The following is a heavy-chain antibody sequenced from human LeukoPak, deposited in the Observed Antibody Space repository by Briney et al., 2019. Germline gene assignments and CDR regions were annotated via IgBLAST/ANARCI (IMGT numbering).Heavy chain of an antibody. J-gene: IGHJ6*02. Sequence: GGSLRLSCAAPGFTFSTYAMTWVRQAPGRGLEWVSGISASGGSTFYADSVKGRFAISRDNSTNTLYLQMNSLRAEDTAVYYCAKDITGTSYFYGLDVWGQGTTVTVSS. CDR2: ISASGGST. V-gene: IGHV3-23*01. CDR1: GFTFSTYA. D-gene: IGHD1-20*01. CDR3: AKDITGTSYFYGLDV.